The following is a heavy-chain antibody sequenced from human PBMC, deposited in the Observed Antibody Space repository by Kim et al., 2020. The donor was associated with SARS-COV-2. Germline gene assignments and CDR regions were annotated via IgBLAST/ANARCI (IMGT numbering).Heavy chain of an antibody. CDR3: ARSREATVDY. D-gene: IGHD1-26*01. J-gene: IGHJ4*02. V-gene: IGHV3-72*01. CDR2: YTT. Sequence: YTTEYAASVKGRLTISRDDSKNALSQQMTSLRAEDTAVYYCARSREATVDYWGQGTLVTVSS.